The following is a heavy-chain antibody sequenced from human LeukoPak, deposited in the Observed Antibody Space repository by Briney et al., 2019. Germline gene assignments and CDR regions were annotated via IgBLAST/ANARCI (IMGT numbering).Heavy chain of an antibody. CDR3: ARQRNGYNKLKDAFDM. D-gene: IGHD5-24*01. CDR1: GFTFNTYA. CDR2: IGARGTNI. Sequence: GGSLRLSCAASGFTFNTYALSWVRQAPGKGLEWVSSIGARGTNIYYADSLKGRFTISRDNANNSLSLQMNSLRAEDTAVYCCARQRNGYNKLKDAFDMWGQGTMVTVSS. J-gene: IGHJ3*02. V-gene: IGHV3-21*06.